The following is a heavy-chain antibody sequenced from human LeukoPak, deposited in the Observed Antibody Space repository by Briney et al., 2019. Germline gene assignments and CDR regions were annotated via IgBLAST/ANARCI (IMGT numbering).Heavy chain of an antibody. D-gene: IGHD5-12*01. J-gene: IGHJ4*02. CDR1: GLTFSSHW. Sequence: GGSLRLSCAASGLTFSSHWMHWVRQAPGKGLECVAVISKDGSNEHYADPGKGRFTISRDNSKNTLYLQMNSLRTEDTAVYYCVRDRGDGYNQIDYWGQGTLVTVSS. CDR3: VRDRGDGYNQIDY. V-gene: IGHV3-30*03. CDR2: ISKDGSNE.